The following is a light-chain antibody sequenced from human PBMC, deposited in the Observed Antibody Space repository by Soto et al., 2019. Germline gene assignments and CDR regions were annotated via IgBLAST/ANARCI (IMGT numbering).Light chain of an antibody. V-gene: IGKV4-1*01. CDR2: CAS. CDR1: LSLLFNARDY. Sequence: IMMTQSPESLTLSLGERATISCKSNLSLLFNARDYLAWYQQKSWRPPKLLLYCASKREFGIPHRFVGGGSGTSITLTINTLQSTDVAVDYWQKYFTTPLTFSVGTRLEIK. CDR3: QKYFTTPLT. J-gene: IGKJ4*01.